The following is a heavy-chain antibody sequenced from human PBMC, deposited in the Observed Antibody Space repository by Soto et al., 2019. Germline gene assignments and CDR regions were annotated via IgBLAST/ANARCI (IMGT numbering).Heavy chain of an antibody. V-gene: IGHV3-9*01. J-gene: IGHJ4*02. Sequence: GGSLRLSCAASGFTFDSYAMQWVRQAPGKGLEWVSGIRRDSGSIGYADSVKGRFTISRDNAKNSLYLQMNGLRVEDTALYYCVKALWRYGSRNYYFDYWGQGTLVTVSS. CDR3: VKALWRYGSRNYYFDY. CDR1: GFTFDSYA. D-gene: IGHD3-10*01. CDR2: IRRDSGSI.